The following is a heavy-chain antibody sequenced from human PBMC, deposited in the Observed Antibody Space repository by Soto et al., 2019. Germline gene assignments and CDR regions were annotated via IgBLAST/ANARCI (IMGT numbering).Heavy chain of an antibody. CDR3: ARGGSASGGYYYYVMDV. CDR2: ISGSAGTT. D-gene: IGHD3-16*01. V-gene: IGHV3-23*01. Sequence: GGSLRLACAASGLSIGGYAMNWVRQAPEKGLEWVSAISGSAGTTYYADSVKGRFTISRDNSKNTLYLQMNSLRAEDTAVYYCARGGSASGGYYYYVMDVWGQGTTVTVSS. CDR1: GLSIGGYA. J-gene: IGHJ6*02.